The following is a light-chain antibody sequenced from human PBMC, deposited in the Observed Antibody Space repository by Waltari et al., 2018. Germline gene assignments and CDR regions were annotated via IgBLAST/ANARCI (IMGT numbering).Light chain of an antibody. CDR3: SSYTSSSTLSPPYV. CDR2: DVS. CDR1: SSDVGGYNY. Sequence: QSALTQPASVSGSPGQSITISCTGTSSDVGGYNYFSWSQQHPGKAPKLMIYDVSNRPSGVSNRFSGSKSGNTASLTISGLQAEDEADYYCSSYTSSSTLSPPYVFGTGTKVTVL. V-gene: IGLV2-14*03. J-gene: IGLJ1*01.